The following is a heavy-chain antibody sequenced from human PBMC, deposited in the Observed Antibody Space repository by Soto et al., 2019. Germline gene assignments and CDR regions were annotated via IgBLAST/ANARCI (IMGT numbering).Heavy chain of an antibody. V-gene: IGHV1-69*06. CDR2: IIPNFDTP. CDR3: ARPYYDSSGYYLWYFEY. Sequence: QVRLVQSGAEVKKPGSSVKVSCEASGGTFSSYAVTWVRQAPGQGLEWMGGIIPNFDTPKYAQKFQGRVTIIADKSTSTPYMQLSSLRSEDTAVYYCARPYYDSSGYYLWYFEYWGQGTLVTVSS. D-gene: IGHD3-22*01. CDR1: GGTFSSYA. J-gene: IGHJ4*02.